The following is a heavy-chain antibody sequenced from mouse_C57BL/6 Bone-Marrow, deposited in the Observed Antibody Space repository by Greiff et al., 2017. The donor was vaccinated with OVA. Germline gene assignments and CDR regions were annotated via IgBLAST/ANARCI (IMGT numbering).Heavy chain of an antibody. CDR3: ASQDYWYFDV. CDR1: GYTFTSYG. CDR2: IYPRSGNT. J-gene: IGHJ1*03. D-gene: IGHD3-2*02. Sequence: QVQLQQSGAELARPGASVKLSCKASGYTFTSYGISWVKQRTGQGLEWIGEIYPRSGNTYYNEKFKGKATLTADKSSSTAYMELRSLTSEDSAVYFCASQDYWYFDVWVTGTTVTVSS. V-gene: IGHV1-81*01.